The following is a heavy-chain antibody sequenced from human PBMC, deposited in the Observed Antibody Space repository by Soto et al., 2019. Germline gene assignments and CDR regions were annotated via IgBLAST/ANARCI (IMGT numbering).Heavy chain of an antibody. J-gene: IGHJ6*02. D-gene: IGHD1-26*01. CDR1: GGTFSSYA. V-gene: IGHV1-69*12. Sequence: QVQLVQSGAEVKKPGSSVKVSCKASGGTFSSYAISWVRQAPGQGLEWMGGIIPIFGTANYAQKFQGRVTITADESTSTADMELSSLRSEDTAVYYCARGWARGDYYGMDVWGQGTTVTVSS. CDR3: ARGWARGDYYGMDV. CDR2: IIPIFGTA.